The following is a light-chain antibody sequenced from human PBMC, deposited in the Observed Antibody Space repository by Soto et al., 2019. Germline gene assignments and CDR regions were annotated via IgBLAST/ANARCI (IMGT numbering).Light chain of an antibody. Sequence: QSALTQPRSVSGSPGQSVTISCTGTSSDVGGYNYVSWYQQHPGKAPKLMIYDVSKRPSGVPDRFSGSKSGNTASLTISGLQAEDEAYYYWCSYAGSYTHVFGTGTKLTVL. CDR2: DVS. CDR3: CSYAGSYTHV. CDR1: SSDVGGYNY. V-gene: IGLV2-11*01. J-gene: IGLJ1*01.